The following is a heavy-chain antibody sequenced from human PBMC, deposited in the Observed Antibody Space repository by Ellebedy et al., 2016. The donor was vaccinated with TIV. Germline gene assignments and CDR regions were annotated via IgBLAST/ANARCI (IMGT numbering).Heavy chain of an antibody. D-gene: IGHD1-26*01. J-gene: IGHJ6*02. CDR3: ARGDFYYGMDV. CDR1: GLRVDSNY. V-gene: IGHV3-53*01. CDR2: VFSGGTT. Sequence: GESLKISCAVSGLRVDSNYMNWVRQAPGRGLEWVSIVFSGGTTYYRDSVKGRFTISRDNSKNTVYLQMNSLKVEDTAVYFCARGDFYYGMDVWGLGTTVSVSS.